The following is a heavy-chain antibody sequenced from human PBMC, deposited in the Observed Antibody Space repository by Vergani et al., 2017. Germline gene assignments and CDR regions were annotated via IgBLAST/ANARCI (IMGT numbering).Heavy chain of an antibody. D-gene: IGHD3-10*01. CDR2: INHSGST. CDR1: GGSFSGYY. J-gene: IGHJ3*02. CDR3: ASDTMVRVPDAFDI. V-gene: IGHV4-34*01. Sequence: QVQLPQWGAGLLKPSETLSLTCAVYGGSFSGYYWSWIRQPPGKGLEWIGEINHSGSTNYNPSLKSRVTISVDTSKNQFSLKLSSVTAADTAVYYCASDTMVRVPDAFDIWGQGTMVTVSS.